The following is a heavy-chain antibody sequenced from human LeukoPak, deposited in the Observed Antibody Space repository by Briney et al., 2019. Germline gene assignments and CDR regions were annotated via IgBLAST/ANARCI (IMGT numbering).Heavy chain of an antibody. CDR1: GYTFIAYY. Sequence: ASVKVSCKASGYTFIAYYIHWVRQAPGQGLEWMGGIIPIFGTANYAQKFQGRVTITADESTSTAYMELSSLRSEDTAVYYCAKGTVYGSGSYYSGMFDYWGQGTLVTVSS. D-gene: IGHD3-10*01. CDR3: AKGTVYGSGSYYSGMFDY. CDR2: IIPIFGTA. V-gene: IGHV1-69*13. J-gene: IGHJ4*02.